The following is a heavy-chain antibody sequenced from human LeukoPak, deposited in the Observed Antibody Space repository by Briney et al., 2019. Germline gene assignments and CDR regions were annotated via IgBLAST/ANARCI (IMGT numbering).Heavy chain of an antibody. V-gene: IGHV6-1*01. CDR3: ARGPYYFDY. CDR1: GDSVSSNSAA. Sequence: SQTLSLTCAISGDSVSSNSAAWNWIRPSQSRGLEWLGRTYYRSKWYNDYAVSVKSRITINPDTSKNQFSLQLNSVTPADTAVYYCARGPYYFDYWGQGTLVTVSS. CDR2: TYYRSKWYN. J-gene: IGHJ4*02.